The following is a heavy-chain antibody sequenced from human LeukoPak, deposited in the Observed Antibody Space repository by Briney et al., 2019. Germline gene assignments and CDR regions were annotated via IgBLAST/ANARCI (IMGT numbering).Heavy chain of an antibody. J-gene: IGHJ4*02. V-gene: IGHV3-23*01. Sequence: GGSLRLSCAASGFTFSSYAMIWVRQAPGKGLEWVSGISGGGGSTYYSDSVKGRFTISRDNSKNTLYLQMNSLRAEDTAVYYRAKDKSVTSGNYYWDYWGQGTLVTVSS. CDR1: GFTFSSYA. D-gene: IGHD3-10*01. CDR3: AKDKSVTSGNYYWDY. CDR2: ISGGGGST.